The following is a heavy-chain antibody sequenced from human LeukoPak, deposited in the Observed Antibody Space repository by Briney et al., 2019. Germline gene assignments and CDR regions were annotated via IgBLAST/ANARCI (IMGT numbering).Heavy chain of an antibody. Sequence: GRSLRLSCAASGFTFSNAWMSWVRQAPGKGLEWVGRIKSKTDGGTTDYAAPVEGRFTISRDDSKNTLYLQMNSLKTEDTAVYYCTTGRPWSGYDYWGQGTLVTVSS. CDR3: TTGRPWSGYDY. V-gene: IGHV3-15*01. CDR2: IKSKTDGGTT. CDR1: GFTFSNAW. D-gene: IGHD3-3*01. J-gene: IGHJ4*02.